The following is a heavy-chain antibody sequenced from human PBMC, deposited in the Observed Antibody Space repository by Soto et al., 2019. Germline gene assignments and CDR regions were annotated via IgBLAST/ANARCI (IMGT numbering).Heavy chain of an antibody. D-gene: IGHD6-13*01. CDR3: ARDLPEIAAAATRFY. CDR2: ISAYNGNT. V-gene: IGHV1-18*01. Sequence: QVQLVQSGAEVKKPGASVKVSCKASGYTFTSYGISWVRQAPGQGLEWMGWISAYNGNTNYAQKLQGRVTMTTDTSMSTAYMELRSLRCVDTAVYYCARDLPEIAAAATRFYWGQGTLVTVSS. J-gene: IGHJ4*02. CDR1: GYTFTSYG.